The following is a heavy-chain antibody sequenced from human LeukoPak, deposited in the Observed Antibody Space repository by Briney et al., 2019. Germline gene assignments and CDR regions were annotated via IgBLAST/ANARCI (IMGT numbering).Heavy chain of an antibody. Sequence: GGSLRLSCAASGFTVSSSYMSWVRQAPGKGLEWVSMLYSGGTTYYADSVKGRFTIPRDNSKNSLYLQMNSLRAEDTAVYYCARGHIAVAGHYGAGPSDSWGQGTLVTVSS. CDR2: LYSGGTT. V-gene: IGHV3-53*01. J-gene: IGHJ4*02. CDR3: ARGHIAVAGHYGAGPSDS. D-gene: IGHD6-19*01. CDR1: GFTVSSSY.